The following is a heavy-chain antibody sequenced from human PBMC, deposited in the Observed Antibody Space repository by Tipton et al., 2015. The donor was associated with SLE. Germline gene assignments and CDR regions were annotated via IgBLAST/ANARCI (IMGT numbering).Heavy chain of an antibody. J-gene: IGHJ4*02. V-gene: IGHV4-39*07. D-gene: IGHD2-15*01. CDR2: IYYSGST. CDR3: ARVGRIFPFDY. CDR1: GGSISSSSYY. Sequence: TLSLTCTVSGGSISSSSYYWGWIRQPPGKGLAWIGSIYYSGSTYYNPSLKSRVTISVDTSKNQFSLKLSSVTAADTAVYYCARVGRIFPFDYWGQGTLVTVSS.